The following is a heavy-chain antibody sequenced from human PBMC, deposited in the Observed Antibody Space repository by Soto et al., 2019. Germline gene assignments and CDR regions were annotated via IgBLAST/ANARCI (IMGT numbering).Heavy chain of an antibody. CDR2: ISGSGGST. Sequence: GGSLRLSCAASGFTFSSYAMSWVRQAPGKGLEWVSAISGSGGSTYYADSVKGRFTISRDNSKNTLYLQMNSLRAEDTAVYYCAKLLGNCSGGSCPWYFDLWGRGTLVTVSS. CDR3: AKLLGNCSGGSCPWYFDL. CDR1: GFTFSSYA. D-gene: IGHD2-15*01. V-gene: IGHV3-23*01. J-gene: IGHJ2*01.